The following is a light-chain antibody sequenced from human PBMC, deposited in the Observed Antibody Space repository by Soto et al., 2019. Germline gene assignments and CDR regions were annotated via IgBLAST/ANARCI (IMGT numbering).Light chain of an antibody. CDR2: SNN. J-gene: IGLJ3*02. Sequence: QSVLTQPPSASGTPGQRVTISCSGSSSNIGSNTVNWYQQLPGTAPKLLIYSNNQRPSGVPDRFSGSKSGTSASLAISGLQAEDEADYYCAAWDDSLNGPWVFVGGTKVTVL. CDR3: AAWDDSLNGPWV. V-gene: IGLV1-44*01. CDR1: SSNIGSNT.